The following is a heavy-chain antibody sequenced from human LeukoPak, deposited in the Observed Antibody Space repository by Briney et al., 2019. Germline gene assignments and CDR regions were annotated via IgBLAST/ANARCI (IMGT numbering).Heavy chain of an antibody. D-gene: IGHD6-13*01. J-gene: IGHJ4*02. V-gene: IGHV3-7*01. Sequence: GGSPRLSCAASEFIFSNSWMSWVRQAPGKGLEWVATISQDGSDKYYVDSVKGRFTISRDNAKNSLYLQMNSLRAEDTAVYYCARFITSADAAFDYWGQGTLVTVSS. CDR1: EFIFSNSW. CDR2: ISQDGSDK. CDR3: ARFITSADAAFDY.